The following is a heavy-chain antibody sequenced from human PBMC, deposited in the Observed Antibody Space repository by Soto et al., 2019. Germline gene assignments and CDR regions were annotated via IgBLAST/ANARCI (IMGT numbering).Heavy chain of an antibody. Sequence: SETLSLTCSVPGGSIRSHNWSWIRQPPGKGLEWIGCMYYSAMTEYNPSLKSRVTISADTSNNKVSLRLTSVTAADTAVYYCATSYGNAWYTYWGQGTQVTVSS. D-gene: IGHD6-13*01. CDR2: MYYSAMT. J-gene: IGHJ4*02. V-gene: IGHV4-59*08. CDR3: ATSYGNAWYTY. CDR1: GGSIRSHN.